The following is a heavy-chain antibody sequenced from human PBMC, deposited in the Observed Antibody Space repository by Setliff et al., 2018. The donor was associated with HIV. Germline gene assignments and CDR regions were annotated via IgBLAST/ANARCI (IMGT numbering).Heavy chain of an antibody. CDR1: GGPLSGHY. CDR3: VTSSSWSSRLNF. Sequence: TSETLSLTCAVYGGPLSGHYWSWIRQPPGQGLEWIGETSHSGKTNYNPSLKSRVTISVDTSKNQLSLKLTSVTAADTAVYYCVTSSSWSSRLNFWGPGMLVTVSS. V-gene: IGHV4-34*01. CDR2: TSHSGKT. J-gene: IGHJ4*02. D-gene: IGHD2-2*01.